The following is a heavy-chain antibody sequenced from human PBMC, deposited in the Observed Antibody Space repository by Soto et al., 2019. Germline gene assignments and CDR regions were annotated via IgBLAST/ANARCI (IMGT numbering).Heavy chain of an antibody. CDR3: AKDGYSDYGDYVGGGEPLDY. J-gene: IGHJ4*02. CDR2: ISYDGSNK. Sequence: QVQLVESGGGVVQPGRSLRLSCAASGFTFSSYGMHWVRQAPGKGLEWVAVISYDGSNKYYADSVKGRFTISRDNSKNTLYLQMNSLRAEDTAVYYCAKDGYSDYGDYVGGGEPLDYWGQGTLVTVSS. D-gene: IGHD4-17*01. CDR1: GFTFSSYG. V-gene: IGHV3-30*18.